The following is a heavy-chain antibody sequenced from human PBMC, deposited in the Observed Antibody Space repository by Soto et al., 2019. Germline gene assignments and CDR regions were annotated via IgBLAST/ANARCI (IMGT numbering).Heavy chain of an antibody. CDR3: VGSGWARRYYYGMDV. J-gene: IGHJ6*02. CDR2: IYHSGST. V-gene: IGHV4-4*02. CDR1: GGSISSSNW. Sequence: SETLSLTCAVSGGSISSSNWWSWVRQPPGKGLEWIGEIYHSGSTNYNPSLKSRVTISVDKSKNQFSLKLSSVTAADTAVYYCVGSGWARRYYYGMDVWGQGTTVTVSS. D-gene: IGHD6-19*01.